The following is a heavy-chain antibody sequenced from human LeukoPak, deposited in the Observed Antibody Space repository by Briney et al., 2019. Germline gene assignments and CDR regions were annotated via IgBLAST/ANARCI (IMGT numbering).Heavy chain of an antibody. V-gene: IGHV1-8*01. D-gene: IGHD3-9*01. Sequence: ASVKVSCKASGYTFTSYDINWVRQATGQGLEWMGWMNPNSGNTGYAQKFQGRVTMTRNTSISTAYMELSGLRSEDTAVYYCAREGSGYYDILTGYYNHWYFDLWGRGTLVTVSS. J-gene: IGHJ2*01. CDR3: AREGSGYYDILTGYYNHWYFDL. CDR1: GYTFTSYD. CDR2: MNPNSGNT.